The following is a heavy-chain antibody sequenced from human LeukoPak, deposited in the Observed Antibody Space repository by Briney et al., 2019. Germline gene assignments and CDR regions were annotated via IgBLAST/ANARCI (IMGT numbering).Heavy chain of an antibody. D-gene: IGHD2-21*01. CDR1: GFSVSTSY. J-gene: IGHJ4*02. V-gene: IGHV3-66*03. CDR2: LYDSGDT. Sequence: GESLRLSCAASGFSVSTSYMSWVRQAPGKGLEYVSVLYDSGDTYYADSVKGRFTISRDNSKNTLYLQMNSLRAEDTAVYYCARDPLGDSTYYFDYWGQGTLVTVSS. CDR3: ARDPLGDSTYYFDY.